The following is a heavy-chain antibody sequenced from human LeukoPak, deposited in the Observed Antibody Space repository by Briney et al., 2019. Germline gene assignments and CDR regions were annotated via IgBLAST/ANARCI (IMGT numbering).Heavy chain of an antibody. Sequence: GGSLRLSCAASGFTFSGSAMHWVRQASGKGLEWVGRIRSKANSYATAYAASVKGRFTISRDDSKNTAYLQMNSLKTEDTAVYYCTRQLLAAAGFSSSRNWFDPWGQGTLVTVSS. CDR3: TRQLLAAAGFSSSRNWFDP. CDR2: IRSKANSYAT. CDR1: GFTFSGSA. V-gene: IGHV3-73*01. D-gene: IGHD6-13*01. J-gene: IGHJ5*02.